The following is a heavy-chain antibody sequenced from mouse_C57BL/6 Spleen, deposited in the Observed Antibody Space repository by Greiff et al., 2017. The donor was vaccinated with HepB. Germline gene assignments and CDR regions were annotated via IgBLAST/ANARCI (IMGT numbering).Heavy chain of an antibody. CDR1: GYTFTSYT. Sequence: VQLQQSGAELARPGASVKMSCKASGYTFTSYTMHWVKQRPGQGLEWIGYINPSSGYTKYNQKFKDNATLTADNSSSTAYMQLSSLTYEDSAVYYGARYPYYDDSSYCFDYWGQGTTLTVSS. CDR3: ARYPYYDDSSYCFDY. J-gene: IGHJ2*01. CDR2: INPSSGYT. V-gene: IGHV1-4*01. D-gene: IGHD1-1*01.